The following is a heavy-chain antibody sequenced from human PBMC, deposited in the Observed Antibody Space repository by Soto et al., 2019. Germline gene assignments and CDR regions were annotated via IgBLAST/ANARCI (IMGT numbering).Heavy chain of an antibody. D-gene: IGHD3-10*01. CDR1: GYTFTSYA. V-gene: IGHV1-3*01. J-gene: IGHJ4*02. CDR3: ARGINVYYFDY. CDR2: INAGNGNT. Sequence: QVQLVQSGAEVKKPGASVKVSCKASGYTFTSYAMNWVRQAPGQRLEWMGWINAGNGNTKYSQKFQGRVTITRDTSASTAYMELSTLRSEDTAVYYCARGINVYYFDYWGQGTLATVSS.